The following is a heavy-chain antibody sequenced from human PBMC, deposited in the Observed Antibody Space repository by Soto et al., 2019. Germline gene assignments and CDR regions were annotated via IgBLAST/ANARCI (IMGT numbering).Heavy chain of an antibody. CDR3: AREAPLSDGDSVDY. CDR2: ISSSGSTI. V-gene: IGHV3-11*01. Sequence: QVQLVESGGGLVKPGGSLRLSCAASGFIFSDYYMSWIRQAPGKGLEWVSYISSSGSTIYYADSVKGRFTISRDNAKNSLYLKKNSRRAEDRAVYYWAREAPLSDGDSVDYGGQGPRVTVPS. J-gene: IGHJ4*02. D-gene: IGHD4-17*01. CDR1: GFIFSDYY.